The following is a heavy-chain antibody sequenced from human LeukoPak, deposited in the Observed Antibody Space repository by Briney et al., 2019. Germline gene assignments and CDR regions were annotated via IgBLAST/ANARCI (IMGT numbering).Heavy chain of an antibody. J-gene: IGHJ3*02. CDR3: ARDSRRPYNWNYENAFDI. CDR2: ISAYNGNT. CDR1: GYIFIGYY. V-gene: IGHV1-18*01. D-gene: IGHD1-7*01. Sequence: ASVKVSCKASGYIFIGYYIHWVRQAPGQGLEWMGWISAYNGNTNYAQKLQGRVTMTTDTSTSTAYMELRSLRSDDTAVYYCARDSRRPYNWNYENAFDIWGQGTMVTVSS.